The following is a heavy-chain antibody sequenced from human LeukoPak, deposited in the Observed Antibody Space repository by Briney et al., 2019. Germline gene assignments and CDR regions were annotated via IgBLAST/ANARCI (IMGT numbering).Heavy chain of an antibody. CDR2: INPNSGGT. CDR3: ARNLWFGESSDAFDM. CDR1: GYTFTGYY. D-gene: IGHD3-10*01. J-gene: IGHJ3*02. V-gene: IGHV1-2*02. Sequence: WASVTVSCKASGYTFTGYYMHWVRQAPGQGLEWMGWINPNSGGTNYAQKFQGRVTMTRDTSISTAYMELSRLRSDDTAVYYCARNLWFGESSDAFDMWGQGTMVTVSS.